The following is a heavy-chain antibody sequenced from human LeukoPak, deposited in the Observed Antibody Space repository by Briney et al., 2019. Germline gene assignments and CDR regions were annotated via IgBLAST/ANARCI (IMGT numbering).Heavy chain of an antibody. CDR1: GFTFINYW. D-gene: IGHD2/OR15-2a*01. CDR2: ISSSGSTI. CDR3: ARDYFRPYYFDY. J-gene: IGHJ4*02. V-gene: IGHV3-11*01. Sequence: GGSLRLSCAASGFTFINYWMSWVRQAPGKGLEWVSYISSSGSTIYYADSLKGRFTISRDNAKNSLYLQMNSLRAEDTAVYYCARDYFRPYYFDYWGQGTLVTVSS.